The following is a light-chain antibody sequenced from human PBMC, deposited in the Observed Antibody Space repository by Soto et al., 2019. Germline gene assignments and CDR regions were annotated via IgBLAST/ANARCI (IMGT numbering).Light chain of an antibody. CDR2: EVS. CDR3: SYYTSSSTRV. CDR1: SSDVGGYNY. V-gene: IGLV2-14*01. J-gene: IGLJ3*02. Sequence: QSALTQPASVSGSPGQSITISCTGTSSDVGGYNYVSWYQQHPGKAPKLMIYEVSNRPSGVSTRFSGSKSGNTASLTISGLQAEDEDDYYCSYYTSSSTRVFGGGTKLTVL.